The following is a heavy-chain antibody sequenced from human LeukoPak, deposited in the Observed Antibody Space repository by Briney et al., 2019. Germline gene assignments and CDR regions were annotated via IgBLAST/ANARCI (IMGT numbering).Heavy chain of an antibody. CDR2: MNPNSGNT. CDR1: GYTFTSYD. J-gene: IGHJ4*02. Sequence: GASVKVSCKASGYTFTSYDMNWVRQATGKGLEWMGWMNPNSGNTGYAQKFQGRVTMTSNTSISTAYMELSSLRSEDTAVYYCATSGWYFDYWGQGTLVTVSS. V-gene: IGHV1-8*01. D-gene: IGHD6-19*01. CDR3: ATSGWYFDY.